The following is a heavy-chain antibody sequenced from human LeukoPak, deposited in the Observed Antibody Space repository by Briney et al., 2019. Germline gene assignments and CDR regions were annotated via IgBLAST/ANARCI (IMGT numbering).Heavy chain of an antibody. Sequence: GASVKVSCKASGYTFTSQYVHWVRQAPGRGLEWIGIINPSGGSTRYAQKFQGRVTMTRDTSTSTVYMELKRLRSEDTAVYYCASWFGENDALDIWGQGTMVTVSS. CDR3: ASWFGENDALDI. CDR2: INPSGGST. CDR1: GYTFTSQY. V-gene: IGHV1-46*01. J-gene: IGHJ3*02. D-gene: IGHD3-10*01.